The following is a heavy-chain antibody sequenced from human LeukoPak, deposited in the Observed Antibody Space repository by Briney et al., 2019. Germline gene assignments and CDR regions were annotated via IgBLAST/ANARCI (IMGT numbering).Heavy chain of an antibody. V-gene: IGHV3-7*05. J-gene: IGHJ4*02. CDR3: ARGDPGYSSSWPLDY. D-gene: IGHD6-13*01. Sequence: ARSLRLSCAPSGFTFSSYWMSWVRQAPGKGMEWEANIKQDGSEKYYVDSVKGRFTISRDNAKNSLYLQMNSLRAEDTAVYYCARGDPGYSSSWPLDYWGQGTLVTVSS. CDR2: IKQDGSEK. CDR1: GFTFSSYW.